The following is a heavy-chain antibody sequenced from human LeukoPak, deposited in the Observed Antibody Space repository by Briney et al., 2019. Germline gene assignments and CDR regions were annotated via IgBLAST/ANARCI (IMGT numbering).Heavy chain of an antibody. Sequence: SQTLSLTCTVSGGSISGDDYYRSWFRQHPGKGLEWIGYISYSGNTYYNPSLKSRSSISVDSSKSQFSLNLTSVTAADTAVYFCARVLLKSVAKPCFDYWGQGTPVTVSS. V-gene: IGHV4-31*03. J-gene: IGHJ4*02. D-gene: IGHD6-19*01. CDR1: GGSISGDDYY. CDR2: ISYSGNT. CDR3: ARVLLKSVAKPCFDY.